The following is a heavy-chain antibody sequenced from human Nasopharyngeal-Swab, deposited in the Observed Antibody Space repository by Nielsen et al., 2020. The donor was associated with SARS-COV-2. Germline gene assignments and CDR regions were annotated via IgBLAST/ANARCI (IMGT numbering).Heavy chain of an antibody. CDR2: ISYDGSNK. CDR3: AREGAPYYYYSSGFDTVPSGWDYFDY. CDR1: GFTFSSYA. Sequence: GESLKISCAASGFTFSSYAMHWVRQAPGKGLEWVAVISYDGSNKYYADSVKGRFTISRDNSKNTLDLQMNSLRAEDTAVYYCAREGAPYYYYSSGFDTVPSGWDYFDYWGQGTLVTVSS. J-gene: IGHJ4*02. D-gene: IGHD3-22*01. V-gene: IGHV3-30-3*01.